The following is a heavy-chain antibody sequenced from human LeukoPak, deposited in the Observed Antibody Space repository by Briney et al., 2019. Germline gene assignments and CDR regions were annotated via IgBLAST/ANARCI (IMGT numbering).Heavy chain of an antibody. V-gene: IGHV3-7*01. J-gene: IGHJ5*02. CDR2: IKQDGSEK. CDR3: ARDLGYSGFDWAP. D-gene: IGHD5-12*01. Sequence: GGSLRLSCAASGFTFSSYWMSWVRQAPGKGLEWVANIKQDGSEKYYVDSVKGRFTISRDNAKNSLYLQMNSLRAEDTAVYYCARDLGYSGFDWAPWGQGTLVTVSS. CDR1: GFTFSSYW.